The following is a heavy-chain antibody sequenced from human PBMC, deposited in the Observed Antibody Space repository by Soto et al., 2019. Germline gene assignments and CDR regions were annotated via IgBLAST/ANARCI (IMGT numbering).Heavy chain of an antibody. D-gene: IGHD6-6*01. CDR3: ARVSGSSKSADYYYGMDV. CDR2: IYPGDSDT. V-gene: IGHV5-51*01. J-gene: IGHJ6*02. Sequence: GESLKISCKGSGYSFTSYWIGWVRQMPGKGLEWKGIIYPGDSDTRYSPSFQGQVTISADKSISTAYLQWSSLKASDTAMYYCARVSGSSKSADYYYGMDVWGQGTTVTVSS. CDR1: GYSFTSYW.